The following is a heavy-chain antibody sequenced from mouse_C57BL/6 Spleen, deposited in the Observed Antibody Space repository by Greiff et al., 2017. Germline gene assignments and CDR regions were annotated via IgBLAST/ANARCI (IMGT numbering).Heavy chain of an antibody. V-gene: IGHV10-3*01. J-gene: IGHJ2*01. CDR3: VRDGDYYGSSYVYFDY. CDR1: GFTFNTYA. Sequence: EVKLMESGGGLVQPKGSLKLSCAASGFTFNTYAMHWVRQAPGQGLEWVARIRSKSSNYATYYADSVKDRFTISRDDSQSMLYLQMNNLKTEDTARCYCVRDGDYYGSSYVYFDYWGQGTTLTVSS. D-gene: IGHD1-1*01. CDR2: IRSKSSNYAT.